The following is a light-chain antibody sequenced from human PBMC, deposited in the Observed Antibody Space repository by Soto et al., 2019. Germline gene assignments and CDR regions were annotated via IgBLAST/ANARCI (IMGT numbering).Light chain of an antibody. CDR2: SAP. Sequence: DIQMTQSPSAQSASVGDTVTITCRASQSIRSHLNWYQQKPGKAPKLLIYSAPSLQSGVPSRFSGSGSGTDFTLTISDLQPEDFATYYCQQSYSTPPITFGQGTRLEIK. V-gene: IGKV1-39*01. J-gene: IGKJ5*01. CDR3: QQSYSTPPIT. CDR1: QSIRSH.